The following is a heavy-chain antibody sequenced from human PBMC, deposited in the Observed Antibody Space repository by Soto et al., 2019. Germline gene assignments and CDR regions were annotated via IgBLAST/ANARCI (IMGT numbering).Heavy chain of an antibody. J-gene: IGHJ4*02. CDR2: ISSRSTFI. CDR3: ARDPPLSMIVVDGVDDF. Sequence: PGGSLRLSCAVLGFTLTNENMNWVRQAPGKGLEWVSSISSRSTFINYADSVKGRFTISRDNDKGLVYLQMNSLRAEDTAVYYCARDPPLSMIVVDGVDDFWGQGTLVTVSS. CDR1: GFTLTNEN. V-gene: IGHV3-21*06. D-gene: IGHD3-22*01.